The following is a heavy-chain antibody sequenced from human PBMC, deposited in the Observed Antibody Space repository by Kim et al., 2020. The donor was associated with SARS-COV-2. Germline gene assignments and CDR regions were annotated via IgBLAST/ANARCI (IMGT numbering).Heavy chain of an antibody. D-gene: IGHD4-17*01. CDR3: ARASNDYGDDWYFDL. V-gene: IGHV3-13*01. J-gene: IGHJ2*01. Sequence: GSVKGRFTISRENAKNSLYLQMNSLRAGDTAVYYCARASNDYGDDWYFDLWGRGTLVTVSS.